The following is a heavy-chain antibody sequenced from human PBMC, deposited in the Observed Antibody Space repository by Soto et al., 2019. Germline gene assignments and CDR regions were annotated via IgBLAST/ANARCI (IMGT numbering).Heavy chain of an antibody. CDR2: IIPIFGTA. CDR1: GGTFSSYA. D-gene: IGHD5-12*01. Sequence: VKVSCKASGGTFSSYAISWVRQAPGQGLEWMGGIIPIFGTANYAQKFQGRVTITADKSTSTAYMELSSLRSEDTAVYYCASVLSGYDRPYYYYYGMDVWGQGTTVPVSS. J-gene: IGHJ6*02. V-gene: IGHV1-69*06. CDR3: ASVLSGYDRPYYYYYGMDV.